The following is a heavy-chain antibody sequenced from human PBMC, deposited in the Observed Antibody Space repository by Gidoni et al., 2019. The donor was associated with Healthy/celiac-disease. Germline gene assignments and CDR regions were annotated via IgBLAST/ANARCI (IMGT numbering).Heavy chain of an antibody. CDR2: INPNSGGT. J-gene: IGHJ3*02. Sequence: QVQLVQSGAEVNKPGASVKVSCKASGYTFPGYYMHWVRKAPGQGLEWMGWINPNSGGTNYAQKFQGRVTMTRDTSISTAYMELSRLRSDDTAVYYCARVIYYDSSGYYPHDAFDIWGQGTMVTVSS. CDR3: ARVIYYDSSGYYPHDAFDI. V-gene: IGHV1-2*02. D-gene: IGHD3-22*01. CDR1: GYTFPGYY.